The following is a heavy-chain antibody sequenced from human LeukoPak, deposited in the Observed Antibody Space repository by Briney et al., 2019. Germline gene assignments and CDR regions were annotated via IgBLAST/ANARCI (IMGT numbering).Heavy chain of an antibody. CDR3: ARNFDY. V-gene: IGHV4-34*01. CDR1: GGSFSNYY. Sequence: SETLSLTCAGYGGSFSNYYWSWIRQPPGKGLEWIGEINHSGSTNYNPSLKSRVTISVDASKNQFSLKLSSVTAADTAVYYCARNFDYWGQGTLVTVSS. J-gene: IGHJ4*02. CDR2: INHSGST.